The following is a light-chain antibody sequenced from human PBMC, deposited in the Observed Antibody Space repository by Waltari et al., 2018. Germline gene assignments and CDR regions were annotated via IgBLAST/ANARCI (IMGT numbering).Light chain of an antibody. V-gene: IGLV1-51*01. J-gene: IGLJ2*01. CDR1: IGNNY. CDR3: GSWINSLSTVV. CDR2: DNN. Sequence: QSVLTQPPSVSAAPGQMVSISCSGDIGNNYVSWYQQIPGTAPKLVIHDNNNRPACTPDRFSASKSATSATLVITGLQTGDEADYFCGSWINSLSTVVFGGRTKLTVL.